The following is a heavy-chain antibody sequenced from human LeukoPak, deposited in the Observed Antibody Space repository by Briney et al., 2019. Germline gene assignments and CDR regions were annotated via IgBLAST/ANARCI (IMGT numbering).Heavy chain of an antibody. D-gene: IGHD1-26*01. Sequence: SETLSLTCAVDGGSFSGYYWSLVRQPPGKGLEWIGEINHSGSTNYNPSLKSRVTISVDTSKNQFSLKLSSVTAADTAVYYCARDATVGATIPHGYWGQGTLVTVSS. V-gene: IGHV4-34*01. CDR1: GGSFSGYY. J-gene: IGHJ4*02. CDR3: ARDATVGATIPHGY. CDR2: INHSGST.